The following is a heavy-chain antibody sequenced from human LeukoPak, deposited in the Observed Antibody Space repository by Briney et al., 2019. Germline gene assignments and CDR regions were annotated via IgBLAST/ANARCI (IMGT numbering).Heavy chain of an antibody. J-gene: IGHJ2*01. CDR3: ARGGNYVWYFDL. V-gene: IGHV3-66*01. CDR1: GFTVSYNY. Sequence: GSLRLSCAASGFTVSYNYMSWVRQAPGRGLEWASISYSGGSTYYADSVKGRFTISRDNSENTLYLQMISLRAEDTAVYYCARGGNYVWYFDLWGRGTLVTVSS. D-gene: IGHD1-7*01. CDR2: SYSGGST.